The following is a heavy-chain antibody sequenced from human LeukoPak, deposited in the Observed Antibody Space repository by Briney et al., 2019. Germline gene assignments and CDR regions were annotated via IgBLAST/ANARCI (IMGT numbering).Heavy chain of an antibody. Sequence: PGRSLRLSCAASGFTFSLFGMHWVRQAPGKGLEWVALISYDGSNKWYADSVEGRFTTSRDNSKNTLYLQMNSLRAEDTAVYYCAKDRGSSSGWFPWGQGTLVTVSP. CDR3: AKDRGSSSGWFP. V-gene: IGHV3-30*18. D-gene: IGHD6-19*01. CDR1: GFTFSLFG. J-gene: IGHJ5*02. CDR2: ISYDGSNK.